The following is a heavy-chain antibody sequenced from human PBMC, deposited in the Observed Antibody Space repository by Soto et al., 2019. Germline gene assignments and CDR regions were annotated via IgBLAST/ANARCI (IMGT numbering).Heavy chain of an antibody. CDR3: ARLPSRHLVDY. CDR2: MFYGVST. V-gene: IGHV4-39*01. Sequence: SSETLSLTCTVSGSSINSSGYYWGWIRQPPGKGLEWIGSMFYGVSTYYNPSLKSRVTVSVDTSKNQFSLNLRSVTAADTAVYYCARLPSRHLVDYWGQGTLVTVSS. CDR1: GSSINSSGYY. J-gene: IGHJ4*02. D-gene: IGHD3-3*02.